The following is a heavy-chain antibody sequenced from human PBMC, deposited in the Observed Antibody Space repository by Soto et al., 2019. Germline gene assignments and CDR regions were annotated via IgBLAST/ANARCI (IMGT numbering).Heavy chain of an antibody. D-gene: IGHD5-12*01. CDR2: INPSGGST. CDR3: ARDHGDGYNQGAFDI. J-gene: IGHJ3*02. V-gene: IGHV1-46*01. Sequence: ASVKVSCKASGYTFTSYYMHWVRQAPGQGLEWMGIINPSGGSTSYAQKFQGRVTITADESTSTAYMELSSLRSEDTAVYYCARDHGDGYNQGAFDIWGQGTMVTVSS. CDR1: GYTFTSYY.